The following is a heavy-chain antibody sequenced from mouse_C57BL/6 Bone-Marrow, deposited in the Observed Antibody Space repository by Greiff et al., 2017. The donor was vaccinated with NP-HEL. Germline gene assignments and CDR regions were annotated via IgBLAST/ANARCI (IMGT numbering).Heavy chain of an antibody. J-gene: IGHJ1*03. CDR1: GYAFTNYL. V-gene: IGHV1-54*01. D-gene: IGHD1-3*01. CDR2: INPGSGGT. CDR3: ARSGTLWYFDV. Sequence: VQLQESGAELVRPGTSVKVSCKASGYAFTNYLIEWVKQRPGQGLEWIGVINPGSGGTNYNEKFKGKATLTADKSSSTAYMQLSSLTSEDSAVYFCARSGTLWYFDVWGTGTTVTVSS.